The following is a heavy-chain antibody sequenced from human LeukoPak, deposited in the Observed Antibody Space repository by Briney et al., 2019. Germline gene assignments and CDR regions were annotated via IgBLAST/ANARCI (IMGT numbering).Heavy chain of an antibody. Sequence: SETLSLTCAVSGYSISSGYYWGWIRQPPGTGLEWIGSIYHSGSTYYNPSLKSRVTISVDMSKNQFSLKLSSVTAADTAVYYCARRSCSSTSCYPWDAFDIWGQGTMVTVSS. CDR1: GYSISSGYY. D-gene: IGHD2-2*01. CDR3: ARRSCSSTSCYPWDAFDI. J-gene: IGHJ3*02. CDR2: IYHSGST. V-gene: IGHV4-38-2*01.